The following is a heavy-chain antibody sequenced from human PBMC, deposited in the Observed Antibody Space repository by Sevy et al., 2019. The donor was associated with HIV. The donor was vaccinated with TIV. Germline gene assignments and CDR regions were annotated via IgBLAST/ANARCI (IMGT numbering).Heavy chain of an antibody. CDR3: ARDGGGDYFDY. Sequence: GGSLRLSCAASGFSFSRYAMHWVRQAPGKGLEWMTVISYDGSNTYYVDSVKGRFTISRDNSKNTLYLQMNSLRAEDTAVYSCARDGGGDYFDYWGQGTLVTVSS. CDR2: ISYDGSNT. D-gene: IGHD3-10*01. V-gene: IGHV3-30*04. J-gene: IGHJ4*02. CDR1: GFSFSRYA.